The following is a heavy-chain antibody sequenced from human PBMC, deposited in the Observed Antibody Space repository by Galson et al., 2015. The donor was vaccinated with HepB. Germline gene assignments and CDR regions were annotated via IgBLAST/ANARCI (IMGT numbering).Heavy chain of an antibody. J-gene: IGHJ3*02. CDR1: AYTLTTYA. CDR2: ISAIGNT. D-gene: IGHD2-15*01. V-gene: IGHV1-3*01. CDR3: ARYCSDGNCNFQPDGFDI. Sequence: QSGAEVKKPGESLKVSCKASAYTLTTYAMHWVRQAPGQALEWIGWISAIGNTRYSQRVQGRVTITRDTSANTVYLELSSLRSEDTGVYYCARYCSDGNCNFQPDGFDIWGQGTMVTVSS.